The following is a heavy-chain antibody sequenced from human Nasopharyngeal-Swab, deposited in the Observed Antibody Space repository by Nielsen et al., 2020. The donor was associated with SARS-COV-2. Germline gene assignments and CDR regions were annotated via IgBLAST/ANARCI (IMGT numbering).Heavy chain of an antibody. J-gene: IGHJ3*02. Sequence: GESLKISCAASGFTFSSYSMNWVRQAPGKGLEWVSSISSSSSYIYYADPVKGRFTISRDNAKNSLYLQMNSLRAEDTAVYYCARVRGSMGHDAFDIWGQGTMVTVSS. CDR1: GFTFSSYS. V-gene: IGHV3-21*01. D-gene: IGHD3-10*01. CDR2: ISSSSSYI. CDR3: ARVRGSMGHDAFDI.